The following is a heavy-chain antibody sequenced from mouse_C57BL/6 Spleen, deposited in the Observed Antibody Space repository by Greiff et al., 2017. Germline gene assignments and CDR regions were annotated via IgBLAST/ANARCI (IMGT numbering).Heavy chain of an antibody. V-gene: IGHV1-69*01. D-gene: IGHD2-1*01. J-gene: IGHJ2*01. Sequence: QVQLQQPGAELVMPGASVKLSCKASGYTFTSYWMHWVKQRPGQGLEWIGEIDPSDSYTNYNQKFKGKSTLTVDKSSGTAYMQLSSLTAEDSAVYYSARHYCKLDYWGQGTTLTVSS. CDR2: IDPSDSYT. CDR1: GYTFTSYW. CDR3: ARHYCKLDY.